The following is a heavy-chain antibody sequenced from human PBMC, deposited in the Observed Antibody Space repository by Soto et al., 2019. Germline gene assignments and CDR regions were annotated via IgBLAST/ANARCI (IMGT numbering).Heavy chain of an antibody. Sequence: ESGGGVVQPGRSLRLSCVASGFTFNDFAMHWVRQAPGKGLEWVAFISYNGRNKFYADSVLGRFTISRDDSKNTLYLEVNTLRTEDTAVYYCTRERTGFYISSWGQGTLVTVSS. V-gene: IGHV3-30-3*01. CDR3: TRERTGFYISS. CDR2: ISYNGRNK. D-gene: IGHD3-9*01. J-gene: IGHJ5*02. CDR1: GFTFNDFA.